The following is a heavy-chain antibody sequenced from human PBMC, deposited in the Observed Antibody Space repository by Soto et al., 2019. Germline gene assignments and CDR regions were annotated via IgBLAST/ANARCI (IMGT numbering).Heavy chain of an antibody. J-gene: IGHJ6*04. CDR1: GFTVSSKY. Sequence: GGSLRLSCAASGFTVSSKYMSWVRQAPGKGLEWVSLIQSGGPTYYADSVKGRVTISRDTSENTLHLQMDSLRAEDTAVYYCARDDVLCDGGRCYGVPLAVWGKGTTVTVSS. CDR2: IQSGGPT. CDR3: ARDDVLCDGGRCYGVPLAV. D-gene: IGHD2-15*01. V-gene: IGHV3-66*01.